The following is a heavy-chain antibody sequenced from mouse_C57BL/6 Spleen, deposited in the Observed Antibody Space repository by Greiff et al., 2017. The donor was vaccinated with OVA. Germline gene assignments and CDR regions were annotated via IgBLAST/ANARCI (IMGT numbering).Heavy chain of an antibody. CDR1: GFTFSSYA. D-gene: IGHD1-1*01. Sequence: EVKVVESGGGLVKPGGSLKLSCAASGFTFSSYAMSWVRQTPEKRLEWVATISDGCSYTYYPDNVKGRFTISRDNAKNNLYLQMSHLKSEDTAMYYCAREDYYGSSYGYFDYWGQGTTLTVSS. CDR3: AREDYYGSSYGYFDY. V-gene: IGHV5-4*01. CDR2: ISDGCSYT. J-gene: IGHJ2*01.